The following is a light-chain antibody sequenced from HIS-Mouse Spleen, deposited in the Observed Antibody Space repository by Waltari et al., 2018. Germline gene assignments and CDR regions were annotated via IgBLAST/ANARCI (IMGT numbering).Light chain of an antibody. CDR3: CSYAGSYNWV. V-gene: IGLV2-11*01. J-gene: IGLJ3*02. CDR1: SSDVGGYNY. Sequence: QSALTQPRSVSGSPGQSVTISCTGTSSDVGGYNYVSWYQQPPGKAPKLMMYDVSKGACGCPDRFSGSKSGSTASLTISGLQAEDEADYYCCSYAGSYNWVFGGGTKLTVL. CDR2: DVS.